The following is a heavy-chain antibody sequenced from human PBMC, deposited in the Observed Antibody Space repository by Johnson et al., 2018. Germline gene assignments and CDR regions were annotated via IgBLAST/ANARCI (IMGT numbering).Heavy chain of an antibody. CDR2: ISSSGGST. V-gene: IGHV3-23*04. Sequence: EVQLVETGGGLVQPGGSLRLSCAASAFPFSYYGMNWVRQAPGRGLEWVSAISSSGGSTYYADSVKGRFTISRDNSKTTLYLEMNSRRAEDTAVYYCAKVRLVCEDSGSCWCGKDVWGQGTTLTVSS. J-gene: IGHJ6*02. D-gene: IGHD2-15*01. CDR1: AFPFSYYG. CDR3: AKVRLVCEDSGSCWCGKDV.